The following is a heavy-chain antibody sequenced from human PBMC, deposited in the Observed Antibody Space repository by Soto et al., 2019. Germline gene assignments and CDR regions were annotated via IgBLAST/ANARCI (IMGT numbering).Heavy chain of an antibody. CDR2: IIPIFGTA. V-gene: IGHV1-69*13. D-gene: IGHD2-15*01. CDR1: GGTFSSYA. CDR3: ASVGLNCSGGSCYPRGYYYYYGMDV. J-gene: IGHJ6*02. Sequence: ASVKVSCKASGGTFSSYAISWVRQAPGQGLEWMGGIIPIFGTANYAQKFQGRVTITADESTSTAYMELSSLRSEDTAVYYCASVGLNCSGGSCYPRGYYYYYGMDVWGQGMLVTVSS.